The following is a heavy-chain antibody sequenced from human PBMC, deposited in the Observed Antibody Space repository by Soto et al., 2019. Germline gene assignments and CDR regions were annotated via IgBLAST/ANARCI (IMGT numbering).Heavy chain of an antibody. CDR2: IIPIFGTA. CDR3: ATSVDSYYDFWSGSGSRGKTHYYYYGMDV. Sequence: SVKVSCKASGGTFSSYAISWVRQAPGQGLEWMGGIIPIFGTANYAQKFQGRVTITADESTSTAYMELSSLRSEDTAVYYCATSVDSYYDFWSGSGSRGKTHYYYYGMDVWG. CDR1: GGTFSSYA. J-gene: IGHJ6*02. V-gene: IGHV1-69*13. D-gene: IGHD3-3*01.